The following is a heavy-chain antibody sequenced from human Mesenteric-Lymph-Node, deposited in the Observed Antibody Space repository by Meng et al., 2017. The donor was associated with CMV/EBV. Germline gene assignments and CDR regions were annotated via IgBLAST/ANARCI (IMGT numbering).Heavy chain of an antibody. J-gene: IGHJ4*02. CDR1: GFTFTDYY. CDR3: ARDAEGGRIVVVPATMVY. D-gene: IGHD2-2*01. V-gene: IGHV3-11*04. Sequence: GESLKISCVVSGFTFTDYYMSWVRQAPGKGLECISYINPGGGTGFYADSVKGRFTISRDNAKNTLYLQMNSLRAEDTAVYYCARDAEGGRIVVVPATMVYWGQGTLVTVSS. CDR2: INPGGGTG.